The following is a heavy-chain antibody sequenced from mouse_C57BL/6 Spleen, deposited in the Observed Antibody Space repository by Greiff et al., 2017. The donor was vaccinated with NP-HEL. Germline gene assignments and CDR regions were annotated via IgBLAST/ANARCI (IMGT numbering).Heavy chain of an antibody. V-gene: IGHV5-16*01. Sequence: DVKLVESEGGLVQPGSSMKLSCTASGFTFSDYYMAWVRQVPEKGLEWVANINYDGSSTYYLDSLKSRFIISRDNAKNILYLQMSSLKSEDTATYYCARADGFLFDYWGQGTTLTVSS. CDR3: ARADGFLFDY. J-gene: IGHJ2*01. CDR1: GFTFSDYY. CDR2: INYDGSST. D-gene: IGHD2-3*01.